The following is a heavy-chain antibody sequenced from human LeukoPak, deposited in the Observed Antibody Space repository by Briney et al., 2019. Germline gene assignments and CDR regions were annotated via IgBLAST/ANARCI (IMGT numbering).Heavy chain of an antibody. CDR3: AKDASDYYDSSGYYKYAFDY. CDR1: GFTFSSYA. J-gene: IGHJ4*02. D-gene: IGHD3-22*01. CDR2: ISGCGGST. V-gene: IGHV3-23*01. Sequence: GGSLRLSCAASGFTFSSYAMSWVRQAPGKGLERVSAISGCGGSTYYADSVKGRFTISRDNSKNTLYLQMNSLRAEDTAVYYCAKDASDYYDSSGYYKYAFDYWGQGTLVTVSS.